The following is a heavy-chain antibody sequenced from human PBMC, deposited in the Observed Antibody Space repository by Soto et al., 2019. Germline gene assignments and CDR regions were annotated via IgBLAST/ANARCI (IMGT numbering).Heavy chain of an antibody. V-gene: IGHV1-69*06. Sequence: VKVSCKASGGTFSTYALNWVRQAPGQGLEWMGGIIPIFGTENYAHKFQGRVTITADKSTSTAYMELNSLRSEDTAVYYCARDRVREYYSTSSYGSWAFDIWGQGTMVTVSS. CDR1: GGTFSTYA. CDR3: ARDRVREYYSTSSYGSWAFDI. CDR2: IIPIFGTE. D-gene: IGHD6-6*01. J-gene: IGHJ3*02.